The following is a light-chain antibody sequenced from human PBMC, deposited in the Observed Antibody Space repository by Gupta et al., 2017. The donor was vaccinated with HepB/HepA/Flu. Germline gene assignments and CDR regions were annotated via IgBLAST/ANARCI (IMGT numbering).Light chain of an antibody. J-gene: IGKJ4*01. CDR1: QSILYSSNNKKY. CDR2: CAS. V-gene: IGKV4-1*01. Sequence: DLVMHPSPDSLAVSLSRQATLNCKGSQSILYSSNNKKYLGWYQQKPGQPPKLLIYCASTREFGVPYRFSGSGSGTDFTLTISSLQAEDLALYYCQQNYCFLITFGEGTKVEIK. CDR3: QQNYCFLIT.